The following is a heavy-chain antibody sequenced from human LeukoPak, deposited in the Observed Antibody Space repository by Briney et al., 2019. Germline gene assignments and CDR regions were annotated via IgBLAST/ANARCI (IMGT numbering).Heavy chain of an antibody. D-gene: IGHD6-13*01. V-gene: IGHV5-51*01. CDR1: GYSFTSYW. CDR3: ARHSVIAAALGAFDI. J-gene: IGHJ3*02. Sequence: PGETLKISCKGSGYSFTSYWIGWVRQMPGKGLGWMGIIYPGDSDTRYSPSFQGRVTISADKSISTAYLQWSSLKASDTAMYYCARHSVIAAALGAFDIWGQGTMVTVSS. CDR2: IYPGDSDT.